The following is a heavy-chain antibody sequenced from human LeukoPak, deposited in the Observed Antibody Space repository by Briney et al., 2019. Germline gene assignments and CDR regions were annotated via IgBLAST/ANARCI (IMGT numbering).Heavy chain of an antibody. CDR1: GFTFSSYA. Sequence: GGSLRLSCAASGFTFSSYAMSWFRQAPGKGLEWVSAISGSGGSTYYADSVKGRFTISRDNSKNTLYLQMNSLRAEDTAVYYCAKDLGDWLDYFDYWDQGTLVTVSS. V-gene: IGHV3-23*01. CDR3: AKDLGDWLDYFDY. D-gene: IGHD2-21*01. CDR2: ISGSGGST. J-gene: IGHJ4*02.